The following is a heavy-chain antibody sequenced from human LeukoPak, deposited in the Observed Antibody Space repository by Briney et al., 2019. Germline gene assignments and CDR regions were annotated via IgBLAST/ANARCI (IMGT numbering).Heavy chain of an antibody. D-gene: IGHD6-19*01. Sequence: PSETLSLTCAVYGGSFSGYYWSWIRQPPGKGLEWIGEINHSGSTNYNPSLKSRVTISVDTSKNQFSLKLSSVTAADTAVYYCARDVVAGTSDYWGQGTLVTVSS. V-gene: IGHV4-34*01. CDR3: ARDVVAGTSDY. J-gene: IGHJ4*02. CDR2: INHSGST. CDR1: GGSFSGYY.